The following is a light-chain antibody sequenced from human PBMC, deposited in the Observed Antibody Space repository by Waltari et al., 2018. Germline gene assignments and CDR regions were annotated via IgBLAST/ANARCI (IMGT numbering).Light chain of an antibody. CDR2: EAS. J-gene: IGKJ5*01. Sequence: EIVMTQSPATLSVSPGERATLSCRASQSVSSNLARYQQKPGQAPRLLIYEASTSATGIPARFSGSGSATEFTLTISSLQSEDFAVYHCQQYNNWPQITFGQGTRLEIK. CDR1: QSVSSN. CDR3: QQYNNWPQIT. V-gene: IGKV3-15*01.